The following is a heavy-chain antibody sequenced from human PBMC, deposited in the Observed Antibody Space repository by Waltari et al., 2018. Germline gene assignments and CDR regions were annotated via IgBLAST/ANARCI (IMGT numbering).Heavy chain of an antibody. CDR2: ISSSGSTI. CDR3: ARMKILDLDY. V-gene: IGHV3-48*03. Sequence: EVQLVESGGGLVQPGGSLRLSCAASGFTLSSYEMNWVRQAPGKGREWVSYISSSGSTIYYADSVKGRFTISRDNAKNSLYLQMNSLRAEDTALYYCARMKILDLDYWGQGTLVTVSS. CDR1: GFTLSSYE. D-gene: IGHD3-3*01. J-gene: IGHJ4*02.